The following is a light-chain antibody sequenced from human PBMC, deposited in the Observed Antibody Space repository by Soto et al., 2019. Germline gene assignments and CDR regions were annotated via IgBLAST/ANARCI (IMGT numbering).Light chain of an antibody. CDR1: QSVSSY. CDR2: GAS. Sequence: EIVLTQSPATLSLSPGERATLSCRASQSVSSYLAWYQQKPGQAPRLLIYGASTGATGIPARFSGSGSGTEFILTISSLQSEDFVVYCCQQDSKWPFTFGGGTKVDIK. V-gene: IGKV3-15*01. CDR3: QQDSKWPFT. J-gene: IGKJ4*01.